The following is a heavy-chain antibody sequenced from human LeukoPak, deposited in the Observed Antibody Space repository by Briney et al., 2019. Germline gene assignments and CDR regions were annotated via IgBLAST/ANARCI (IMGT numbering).Heavy chain of an antibody. CDR1: GFTFSSYE. CDR2: ISSSGSTI. CDR3: ARDYDGRGNWFDP. Sequence: GGSLRLSCAASGFTFSSYEMNWVRQAPGKGPEWVSYISSSGSTIYYADSVKGRFTISRDNAKNSLYLQMNSLRAEDTAVYYCARDYDGRGNWFDPWGQGSLVTVSS. D-gene: IGHD3-16*01. V-gene: IGHV3-48*03. J-gene: IGHJ5*02.